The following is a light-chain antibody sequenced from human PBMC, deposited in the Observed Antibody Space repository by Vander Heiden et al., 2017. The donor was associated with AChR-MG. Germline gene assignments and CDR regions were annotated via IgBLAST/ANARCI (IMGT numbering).Light chain of an antibody. CDR2: GVS. Sequence: IVSTQSPGTLSLSAGERATLSCRARQSVSSSYLALSQQKPGQAPTLLIYGVSSRATGIPDRYSGSGSGRDFTLTMSSLEPEDFTVYYSQGYCGSPYTFGQGTKLEIK. J-gene: IGKJ2*01. CDR3: QGYCGSPYT. CDR1: QSVSSSY. V-gene: IGKV3-20*01.